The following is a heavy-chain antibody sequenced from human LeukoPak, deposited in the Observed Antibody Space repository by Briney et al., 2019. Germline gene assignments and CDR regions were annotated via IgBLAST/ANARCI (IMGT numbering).Heavy chain of an antibody. CDR1: GFTFRNYE. Sequence: GGSLRLSCAASGFTFRNYEMNWVRQAPGKGLEWVSGITWNSGSIGYADSVRGRFTISRDNAKNSLYLEMNSLRAEDTALYYCAKEDHFASWGQGTLVTVSS. CDR2: ITWNSGSI. CDR3: AKEDHFAS. J-gene: IGHJ4*02. V-gene: IGHV3-9*01.